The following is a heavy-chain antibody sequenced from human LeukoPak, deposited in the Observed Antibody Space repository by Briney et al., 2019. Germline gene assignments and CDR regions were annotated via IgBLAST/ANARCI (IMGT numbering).Heavy chain of an antibody. V-gene: IGHV3-21*04. CDR3: ARVKAAAGDKLMNYYYYMDV. D-gene: IGHD6-13*01. CDR2: ISISSNYI. Sequence: PGGSLRLSCAASGFTFSRYSMNWVRQAPGKGLEWVSSISISSNYIYYADSVKGRFTISRDNAKNSLYLQVNSLRAEDTAVYYCARVKAAAGDKLMNYYYYMDVWGKGTTVTISS. J-gene: IGHJ6*03. CDR1: GFTFSRYS.